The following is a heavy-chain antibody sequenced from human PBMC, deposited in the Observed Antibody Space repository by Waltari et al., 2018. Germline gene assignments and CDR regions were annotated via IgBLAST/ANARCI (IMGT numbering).Heavy chain of an antibody. Sequence: QVQLVQSGAEVKKPGSSVKVSCKASGGTFSSYAISWVRQAPGQGLEWMGGIIPIFGKANYAQKFQGRVTITADESTSTAYMELSSLRSEDTAVYYCAREGFNHLTGYYGMDVWGQGTTVTVSS. J-gene: IGHJ6*02. CDR3: AREGFNHLTGYYGMDV. CDR2: IIPIFGKA. CDR1: GGTFSSYA. V-gene: IGHV1-69*01. D-gene: IGHD3-9*01.